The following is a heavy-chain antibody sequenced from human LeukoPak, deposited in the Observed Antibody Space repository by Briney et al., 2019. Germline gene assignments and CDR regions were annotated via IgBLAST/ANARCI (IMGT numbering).Heavy chain of an antibody. CDR3: ARDLTDTAMVPSAFDI. V-gene: IGHV4-4*07. CDR1: GGSISSYH. D-gene: IGHD5-18*01. J-gene: IGHJ3*02. Sequence: SETLSLTCTVSGGSISSYHWSWIRQPAGKGLEWIGRSYTRGTTNYNPSLKSRVTMSVDTSKNQFSLKLSSVTAADTAVYYCARDLTDTAMVPSAFDIWGQGTMVTVSS. CDR2: SYTRGTT.